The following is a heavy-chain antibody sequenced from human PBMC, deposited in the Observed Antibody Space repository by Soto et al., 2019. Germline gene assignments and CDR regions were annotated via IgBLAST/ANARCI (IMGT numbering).Heavy chain of an antibody. V-gene: IGHV1-69*12. CDR1: GGTFSSYA. J-gene: IGHJ6*02. CDR3: ARDIGDSSGSYDGYYEGMDV. CDR2: IIPIFGTA. D-gene: IGHD3-22*01. Sequence: QVQLVQSGAEVKKPGSSVKVSCRASGGTFSSYAISWVRQAPGPGLEWMGGIIPIFGTANSGQKFQGGVTITADEATSTIYTEVSSLRSEDTAVYYCARDIGDSSGSYDGYYEGMDVWGQGTTVTVSS.